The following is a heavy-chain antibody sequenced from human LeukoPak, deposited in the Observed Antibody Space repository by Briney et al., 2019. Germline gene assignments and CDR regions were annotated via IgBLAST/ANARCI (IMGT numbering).Heavy chain of an antibody. J-gene: IGHJ6*02. Sequence: GGSLRLSCAASGFSFGRYSMDWVRQAPGKGLAWIAYISDDGRTKYYADSVKGRFTISRDNDNDSVFLEMNSLRNEDTAVYYCSRERFYGMDVWGQGTTVSVTS. CDR3: SRERFYGMDV. CDR2: ISDDGRTK. D-gene: IGHD3-16*01. V-gene: IGHV3-48*02. CDR1: GFSFGRYS.